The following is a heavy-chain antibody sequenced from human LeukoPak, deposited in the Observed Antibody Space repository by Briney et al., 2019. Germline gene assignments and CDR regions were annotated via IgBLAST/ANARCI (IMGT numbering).Heavy chain of an antibody. J-gene: IGHJ5*01. CDR2: ISPSSSYI. V-gene: IGHV3-21*01. CDR3: AGDLTWGEYSDS. Sequence: PGGSLRLSCAASGFTFRSFKMTWVRQGPGKGLEWVASISPSSSYIFYADSLKGRVTVSRDNGKSSVFLQMSSLRVEDTAVYYCAGDLTWGEYSDSWGQGTLVSVSS. D-gene: IGHD3-16*01. CDR1: GFTFRSFK.